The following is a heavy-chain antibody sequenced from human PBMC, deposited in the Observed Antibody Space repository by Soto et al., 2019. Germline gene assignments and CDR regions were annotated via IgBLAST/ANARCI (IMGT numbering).Heavy chain of an antibody. CDR2: INHSGAT. V-gene: IGHV4-30-2*01. D-gene: IGHD3-10*01. CDR1: GDTISTGGYT. CDR3: ARGSLGGYYGAFDV. J-gene: IGHJ3*01. Sequence: SETLSLTCDVSGDTISTGGYTWAWIRQPPGKALEWIGEINHSGATNYNPSLKSRVTISVDTPKNQFSLKLRSVTAADTAVYYCARGSLGGYYGAFDVWGQGTVVTVSS.